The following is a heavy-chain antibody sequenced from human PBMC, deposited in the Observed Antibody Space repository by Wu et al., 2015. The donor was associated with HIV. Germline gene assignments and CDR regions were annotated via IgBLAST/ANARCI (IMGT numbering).Heavy chain of an antibody. Sequence: QVQLEQSGAEVKKPGASVKVSCKASGYTFASYDFKWVRQATGQGLEWMGWMNPNSGNTGYAKKFQGRVTMTWNISISTAYMELSSLRSDDTAVYYCARSYYDSLTGYYIHGMDVVGPRDHGHRLL. D-gene: IGHD3-9*01. CDR1: GYTFASYD. CDR2: MNPNSGNT. V-gene: IGHV1-8*01. J-gene: IGHJ6*02. CDR3: ARSYYDSLTGYYIHGMDV.